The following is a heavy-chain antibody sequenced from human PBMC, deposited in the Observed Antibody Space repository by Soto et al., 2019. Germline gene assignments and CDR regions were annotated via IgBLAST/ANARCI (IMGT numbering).Heavy chain of an antibody. CDR3: AKDSLWGSTMYYFDY. V-gene: IGHV3-30*18. Sequence: QVQLVESGGGVVQPGRSLRLSCAASGFTFSSYGMHWVRQAPGKGLEGVAVISYDGSNKYYADSVKGRFTISRDNSKNTLYLQMNSLRAEDTAVYYCAKDSLWGSTMYYFDYWGQGTLVTVSS. CDR2: ISYDGSNK. D-gene: IGHD3-10*02. CDR1: GFTFSSYG. J-gene: IGHJ4*02.